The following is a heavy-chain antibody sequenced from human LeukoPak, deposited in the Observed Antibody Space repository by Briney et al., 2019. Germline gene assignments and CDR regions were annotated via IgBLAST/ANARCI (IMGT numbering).Heavy chain of an antibody. CDR1: GFTFSSYS. Sequence: PGGSLRLSCAASGFTFSSYSMNWVRQAPGKGLEWVSSISSSSSYIYYADSVKGRFTISRDNAKNSLYLKMNSLRAEDTAVYYCARDSTMIVDVNWFDPWGQGTLVTVSS. D-gene: IGHD3-22*01. CDR2: ISSSSSYI. J-gene: IGHJ5*02. CDR3: ARDSTMIVDVNWFDP. V-gene: IGHV3-21*01.